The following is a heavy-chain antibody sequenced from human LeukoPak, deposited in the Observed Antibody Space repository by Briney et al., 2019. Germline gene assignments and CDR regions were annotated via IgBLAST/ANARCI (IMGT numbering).Heavy chain of an antibody. J-gene: IGHJ6*03. D-gene: IGHD6-13*01. CDR3: ARSAAAGFSYYSYYMDV. CDR2: INSDGSST. CDR1: GFTFSSYW. V-gene: IGHV3-74*01. Sequence: GGSLRLSCAASGFTFSSYWLHWVRQAPGKGLVRVSRINSDGSSTTYADSVKGRFTISRDNAKNTLYLQMNSLRAEDTAVYYCARSAAAGFSYYSYYMDVWGKGTTVTIFS.